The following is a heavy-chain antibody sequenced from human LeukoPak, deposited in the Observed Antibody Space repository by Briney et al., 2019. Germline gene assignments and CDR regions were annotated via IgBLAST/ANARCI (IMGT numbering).Heavy chain of an antibody. J-gene: IGHJ6*02. D-gene: IGHD2-21*02. Sequence: SQTLSLTCTVSGGSISSGGYYWSWIRQHPGKGLEWIGYIYYSGSTYYNPSLKSRVTISVDTSKNQFSLKLSSVTAADTAVYYCARAYCGGDCYIHYYYGMDVWGQGTTVTDSS. CDR2: IYYSGST. CDR1: GGSISSGGYY. CDR3: ARAYCGGDCYIHYYYGMDV. V-gene: IGHV4-31*03.